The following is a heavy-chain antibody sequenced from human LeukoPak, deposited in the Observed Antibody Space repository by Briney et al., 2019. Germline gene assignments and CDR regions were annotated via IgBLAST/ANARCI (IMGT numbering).Heavy chain of an antibody. J-gene: IGHJ4*02. CDR2: INPNSGGT. V-gene: IGHV1-2*02. Sequence: ASVKVSCKASGYTFNTYGITWVRQAPGQGLEWMGWINPNSGGTNYAQKFQGRVTMTRDTSISTAYMELSRLRSDDTAVYYCARGWRRGYSYGLVDYWGQGTLVTVSS. CDR3: ARGWRRGYSYGLVDY. CDR1: GYTFNTYG. D-gene: IGHD5-18*01.